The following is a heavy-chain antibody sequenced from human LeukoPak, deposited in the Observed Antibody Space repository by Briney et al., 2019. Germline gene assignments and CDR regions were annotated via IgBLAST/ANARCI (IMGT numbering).Heavy chain of an antibody. CDR2: INPSGGST. CDR1: GYTFTSYY. CDR3: ARDLSIPSSSSWYPASYYFDY. J-gene: IGHJ4*02. Sequence: ASVKVSCKASGYTFTSYYMHWVRQAPGQGLEWMGIINPSGGSTSYAQKFQGRVTMTRDTSTSTVYTELSSLRSEDTAVYYCARDLSIPSSSSWYPASYYFDYLGQGTPVTVSS. V-gene: IGHV1-46*01. D-gene: IGHD6-13*01.